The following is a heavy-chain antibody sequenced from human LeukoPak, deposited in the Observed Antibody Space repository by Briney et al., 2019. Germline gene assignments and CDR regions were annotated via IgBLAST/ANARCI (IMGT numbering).Heavy chain of an antibody. CDR2: ISNSGDST. CDR1: GFTFISYG. Sequence: GGGLRPSSSTSGFTFISYGMWWGRQAPGEGGGWGLVISNSGDSTYYADSVKGRFTISRDNSKNTVYLLMNSLRTEETAVYYCARGSSGWYGIDYWGQGALVNVSS. J-gene: IGHJ4*02. D-gene: IGHD6-19*01. V-gene: IGHV3-23*01. CDR3: ARGSSGWYGIDY.